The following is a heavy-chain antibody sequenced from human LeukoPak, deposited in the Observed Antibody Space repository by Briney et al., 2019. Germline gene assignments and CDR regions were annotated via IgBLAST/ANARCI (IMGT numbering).Heavy chain of an antibody. D-gene: IGHD3-10*01. CDR1: GYSISSGYY. V-gene: IGHV4-38-2*02. J-gene: IGHJ3*02. CDR2: IYHSGTT. Sequence: NPSETLSLTCSVSGYSISSGYYWGWIRQPPGKGLEWIGSIYHSGTTYYNPSLKSRVTISVDTSKNQFSLKLSSVTAADTAVYYCARDDGSGNDAFDIWGQGTMVTVSS. CDR3: ARDDGSGNDAFDI.